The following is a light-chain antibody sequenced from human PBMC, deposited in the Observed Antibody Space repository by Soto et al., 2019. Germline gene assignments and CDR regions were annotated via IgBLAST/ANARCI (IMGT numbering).Light chain of an antibody. Sequence: EIVLTQSPGTLSLSPGERATLSCRASQSVSSSYLAWYQQKPGQAPRLLIYGASSRATGIPDRFSGSGSGTDFTITISRMETEDVEVYYCQQYGSSPINFAQGTRLEIK. CDR1: QSVSSSY. CDR2: GAS. CDR3: QQYGSSPIN. V-gene: IGKV3-20*01. J-gene: IGKJ5*01.